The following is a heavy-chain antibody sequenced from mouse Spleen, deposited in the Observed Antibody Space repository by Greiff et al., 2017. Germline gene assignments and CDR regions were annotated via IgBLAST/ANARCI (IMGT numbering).Heavy chain of an antibody. Sequence: EVKLVESGGGLVKPGGSLKLSCAASGFTFSSYAMSWVRQTPEKRLEWVATISSGGSYTYYPDSVKGRFTISRDNAKNTLYLQMSSLRSEDTAMYYCARHYAGYFDYWGQGTTLTVSS. CDR2: ISSGGSYT. CDR3: ARHYAGYFDY. D-gene: IGHD6-5*01. V-gene: IGHV5-9-3*01. CDR1: GFTFSSYA. J-gene: IGHJ2*01.